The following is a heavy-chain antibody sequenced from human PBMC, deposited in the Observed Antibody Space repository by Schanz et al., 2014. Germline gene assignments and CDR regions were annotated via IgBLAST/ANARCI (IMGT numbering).Heavy chain of an antibody. D-gene: IGHD6-19*01. V-gene: IGHV3-11*03. CDR1: GFVFGDYY. Sequence: PGGSLRLSCAASGFVFGDYYMTWIRQAPGKGLEWLSYISDSGTHTNYADSVKGRFTISRDNAKSSLYLQMNSLRVEDTAVYYCAASSGWHPSTDYWGQGTLVTVSS. J-gene: IGHJ4*02. CDR2: ISDSGTHT. CDR3: AASSGWHPSTDY.